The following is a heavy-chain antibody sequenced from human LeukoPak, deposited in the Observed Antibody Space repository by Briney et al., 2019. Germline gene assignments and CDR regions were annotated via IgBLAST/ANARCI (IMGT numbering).Heavy chain of an antibody. J-gene: IGHJ3*02. CDR3: AKVPGYGAERAFDI. CDR2: ISGSGGST. Sequence: GGSLRLSCEASGLTLSSHAMNWVRLAPGKGLEWVSAISGSGGSTYYADSVKGRFTISRDNSKNTLYLQMNSLRAEDTAVYYCAKVPGYGAERAFDIWGQGTMVTVSS. V-gene: IGHV3-23*01. CDR1: GLTLSSHA. D-gene: IGHD4-17*01.